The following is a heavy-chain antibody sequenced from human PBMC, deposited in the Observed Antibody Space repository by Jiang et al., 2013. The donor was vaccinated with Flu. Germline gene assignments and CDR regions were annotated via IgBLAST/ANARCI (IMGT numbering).Heavy chain of an antibody. CDR3: ARRGGDYHYYYYDLDV. CDR2: VYHTGNT. J-gene: IGHJ6*02. D-gene: IGHD2-21*02. V-gene: IGHV4-4*02. Sequence: GSGLVKPSGTLSLSCAVSRYSITSNSWWNWVRQSPGKGLEWIGEVYHTGNTKYNPSLKSRVTISMDKSNNQFSLQLASVTAADTAVYFCARRGGDYHYYYYDLDVWGQGTTVTVSS. CDR1: RYSITSNSW.